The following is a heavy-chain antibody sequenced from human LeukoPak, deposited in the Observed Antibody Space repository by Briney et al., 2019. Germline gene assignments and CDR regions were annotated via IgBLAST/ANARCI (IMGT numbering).Heavy chain of an antibody. CDR1: GGSFSGYY. CDR3: ARGLVGNYYYYYMDV. CDR2: INHSGST. V-gene: IGHV4-34*01. D-gene: IGHD7-27*01. Sequence: PSETLSLTCAVYGGSFSGYYWSWIRQPPGKGLEWIGEINHSGSTNYNPSLKSRVTISVDTSKNQFSLKLSSVTAADTAVYYCARGLVGNYYYYYMDVWGKGTTVTVSS. J-gene: IGHJ6*03.